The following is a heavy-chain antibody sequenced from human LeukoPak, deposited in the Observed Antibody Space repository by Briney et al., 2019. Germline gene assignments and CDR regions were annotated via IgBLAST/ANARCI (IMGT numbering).Heavy chain of an antibody. CDR2: IHYSGST. CDR1: GGSISNYY. Sequence: PSETLSLTCTVSGGSISNYYWSWIRQPPGKGLEWIGYIHYSGSTNYNPSLKSRVTISVDTSKNQFSLKLSSVTAADTAVYYRASRHDYIGDYWGQGTLVTVSS. J-gene: IGHJ4*02. V-gene: IGHV4-59*08. CDR3: ASRHDYIGDY. D-gene: IGHD4-11*01.